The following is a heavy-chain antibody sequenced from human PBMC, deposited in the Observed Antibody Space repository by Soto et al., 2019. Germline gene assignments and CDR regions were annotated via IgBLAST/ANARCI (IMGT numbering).Heavy chain of an antibody. CDR2: IYYSGST. D-gene: IGHD5-12*01. Sequence: QVQLQESGPGLVKPSQTLSLTCTVSGGSISSGDYYWSWIRQPPGKGLEWIGYIYYSGSTYYNPSLKSRVTISVDTSKNQFSLKLSSVTAADTAVYYCARDSNSGYDYRFMWGYYYYGMDVWGQGTTVTVSS. CDR1: GGSISSGDYY. V-gene: IGHV4-30-4*01. J-gene: IGHJ6*02. CDR3: ARDSNSGYDYRFMWGYYYYGMDV.